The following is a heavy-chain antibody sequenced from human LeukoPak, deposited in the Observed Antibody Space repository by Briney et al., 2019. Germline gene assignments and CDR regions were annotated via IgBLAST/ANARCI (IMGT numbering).Heavy chain of an antibody. CDR2: IHYSGST. CDR1: NGSINDYC. D-gene: IGHD2-21*01. V-gene: IGHV4-59*01. J-gene: IGHJ4*02. Sequence: KPSETLSLTCTVSNGSINDYCWSWVRQPPGKGLEWIGYIHYSGSTNHNPSLKSRVTMSEDTSKNQFSLKLSSVTAADTAVYYCATLFRCGYWGQGILVTVSS. CDR3: ATLFRCGY.